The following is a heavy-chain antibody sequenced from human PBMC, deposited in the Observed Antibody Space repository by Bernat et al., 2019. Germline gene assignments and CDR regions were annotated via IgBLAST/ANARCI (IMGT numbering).Heavy chain of an antibody. CDR2: IWYDGSNK. J-gene: IGHJ3*02. CDR1: GFTFSSYG. V-gene: IGHV3-33*01. Sequence: QVQLVESEGGVVQPGRSLRLSCAASGFTFSSYGMHWVRQAPGKGLEWVAVIWYDGSNKYYADSVKGRFTISRDNSKNTLYLQMNSLRAEDTAVYYCASLFSPVGAFDIWGQGTMVTVSS. D-gene: IGHD1-26*01. CDR3: ASLFSPVGAFDI.